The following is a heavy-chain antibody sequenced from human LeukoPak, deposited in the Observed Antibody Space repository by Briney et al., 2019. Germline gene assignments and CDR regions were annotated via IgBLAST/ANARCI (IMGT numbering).Heavy chain of an antibody. CDR1: GITFSSYA. J-gene: IGHJ5*02. Sequence: GGSLRLSCAASGITFSSYAMSWVRQAPGKGLEWVSGISGSGGSRYYADSVKGRFTISRDNSKNTLYLQMNSLRAEDTAVYYCAKTWYGSGSYYPMFDPWGQGTLVTVSS. D-gene: IGHD3-10*01. CDR3: AKTWYGSGSYYPMFDP. V-gene: IGHV3-23*01. CDR2: ISGSGGSR.